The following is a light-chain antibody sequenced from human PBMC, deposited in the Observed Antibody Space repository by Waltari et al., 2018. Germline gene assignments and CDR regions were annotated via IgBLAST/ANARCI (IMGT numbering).Light chain of an antibody. CDR3: QTWDRRTVV. J-gene: IGLJ2*01. V-gene: IGLV3-1*01. CDR1: KLGAKN. Sequence: YELTQPPSVSVSSGQTATISCSGDKLGAKNVYWYHQKPGQSPVLVIYRDFKRPSGIPERFSGSNSGSTATLTISGTRPMDEAEYFCQTWDRRTVVFGGGTRLTVL. CDR2: RDF.